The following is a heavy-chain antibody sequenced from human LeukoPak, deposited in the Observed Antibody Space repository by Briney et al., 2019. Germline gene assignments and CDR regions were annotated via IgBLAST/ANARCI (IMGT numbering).Heavy chain of an antibody. D-gene: IGHD1-1*01. J-gene: IGHJ4*02. Sequence: PSQTLSLTCTVSGDSISSGRYFWSWIRQPPGKGLEWIGYIYHSGSTYYNPSLKSRVTISVDRSKNQFSLKLSSVTAADTAAYYCARVRRYNWNDIYFDYWGQGTLVTVSS. V-gene: IGHV4-30-2*01. CDR1: GDSISSGRYF. CDR3: ARVRRYNWNDIYFDY. CDR2: IYHSGST.